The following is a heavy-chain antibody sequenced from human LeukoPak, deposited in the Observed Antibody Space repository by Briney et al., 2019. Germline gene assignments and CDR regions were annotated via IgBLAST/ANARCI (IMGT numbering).Heavy chain of an antibody. CDR3: ASRGDSSSWYDDAFDM. CDR2: MNPNSGNT. J-gene: IGHJ3*02. CDR1: GYTFTSYD. V-gene: IGHV1-8*01. D-gene: IGHD6-13*01. Sequence: ASVKVSCKASGYTFTSYDINWVRQATGQGLEWMGWMNPNSGNTGYAQKFQGRVTMTRNTSISTAYMELSSLRFEDTAVYYCASRGDSSSWYDDAFDMWGQGTMVTVSS.